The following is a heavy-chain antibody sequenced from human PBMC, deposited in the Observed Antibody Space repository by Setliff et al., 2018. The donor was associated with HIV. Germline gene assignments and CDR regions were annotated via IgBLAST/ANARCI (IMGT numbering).Heavy chain of an antibody. J-gene: IGHJ4*02. CDR3: ARVGSYWSTFDY. V-gene: IGHV7-4-1*02. Sequence: ASVKVSCKASGYTLTTYGISWVRQAPGQGLEWMGWINTETGNPMYAQGFTGQFVFSLDTSVSTAYLQINSLKTEDTAMYYCARVGSYWSTFDYWGQGALVTVSS. CDR1: GYTLTTYG. CDR2: INTETGNP. D-gene: IGHD1-26*01.